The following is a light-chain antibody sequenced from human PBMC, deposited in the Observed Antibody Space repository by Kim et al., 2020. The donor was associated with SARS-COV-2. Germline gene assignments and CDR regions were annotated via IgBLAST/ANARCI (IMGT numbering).Light chain of an antibody. CDR3: AAWDDSLNGPV. Sequence: QSVLTQPPSASGTPGQRVTISCSGSSSNIGSNAVNWYRQLPGTAPKLLIYTNDLRPSGVPDRFSGSKSDTSASLAISGLQSEDEADYFCAAWDDSLNGPVFGGGTKLTVL. CDR2: TND. CDR1: SSNIGSNA. V-gene: IGLV1-44*01. J-gene: IGLJ3*02.